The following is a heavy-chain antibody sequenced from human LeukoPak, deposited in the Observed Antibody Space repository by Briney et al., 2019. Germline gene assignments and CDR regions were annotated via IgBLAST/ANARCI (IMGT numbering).Heavy chain of an antibody. J-gene: IGHJ5*02. CDR3: ATSHRYSSSWYLVNLRFDP. V-gene: IGHV1-69*04. CDR1: GGTFSSYA. Sequence: GASVKVSCKASGGTFSSYAISWVRQAPGQGLEWMGRTIPILGIANYAQKFQGRVTITADKSTSTAYMELSSLRSEDTAVYYCATSHRYSSSWYLVNLRFDPWGQGTLVTVSS. CDR2: TIPILGIA. D-gene: IGHD6-13*01.